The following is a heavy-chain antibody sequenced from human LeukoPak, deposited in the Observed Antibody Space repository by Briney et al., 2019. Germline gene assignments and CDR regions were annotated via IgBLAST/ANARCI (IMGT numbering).Heavy chain of an antibody. V-gene: IGHV4-34*01. J-gene: IGHJ4*02. CDR3: ARARIAAVSDFDY. Sequence: SETLSLTCTVSGGSISSYYWSWIRQPPGKGLEWIGEINHSGSTNYNPSLKSRVTISVDTSKNQFSLKLSSVTAADTAVYYCARARIAAVSDFDYWGQGTLVTVSS. D-gene: IGHD6-13*01. CDR2: INHSGST. CDR1: GGSISSYY.